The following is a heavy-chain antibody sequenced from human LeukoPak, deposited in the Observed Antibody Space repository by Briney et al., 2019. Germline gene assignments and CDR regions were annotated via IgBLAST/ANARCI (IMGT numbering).Heavy chain of an antibody. Sequence: SETLSLTCTVSGGSISSYYWSWIRQPAGKGLEWIGRIYTSGSTNYNPSLKSRVTMSVDTSKNQFSLKLSSVTAADTAVYYCARADVVGSAKYYYMDVWGKGTTVTISS. V-gene: IGHV4-4*07. CDR1: GGSISSYY. D-gene: IGHD5-18*01. CDR3: ARADVVGSAKYYYMDV. CDR2: IYTSGST. J-gene: IGHJ6*03.